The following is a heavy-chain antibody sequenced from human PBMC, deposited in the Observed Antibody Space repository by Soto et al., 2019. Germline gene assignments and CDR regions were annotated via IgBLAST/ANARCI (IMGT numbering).Heavy chain of an antibody. V-gene: IGHV3-11*01. J-gene: IGHJ4*02. D-gene: IGHD3-10*01. CDR3: ARRCRKYYGSGTYYDFDH. CDR2: ISTSTSTI. CDR1: GFTFSDYY. Sequence: GGSLRLSCAASGFTFSDYYMSWIRQAPGKGLEWVSYISTSTSTIYYADSVKGRFTISRDNAKNSLYLQMNSLRAEDTAVYYCARRCRKYYGSGTYYDFDHWGQGTLVTVSS.